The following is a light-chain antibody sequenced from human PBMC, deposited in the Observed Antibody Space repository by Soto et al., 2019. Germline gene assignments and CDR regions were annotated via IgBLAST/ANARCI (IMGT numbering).Light chain of an antibody. CDR2: AND. J-gene: IGLJ2*01. V-gene: IGLV1-47*01. CDR1: SANIGSHY. CDR3: AAWDDSLSGRL. Sequence: QSVLTQPPSASGTPGQRVTISCSGSSANIGSHYVYWYQQLPGTAPKLLICANDQRPSGVPDRFSASKSGTSASLAISGLRSEDEADYYCAAWDDSLSGRLFGGGTKLTVL.